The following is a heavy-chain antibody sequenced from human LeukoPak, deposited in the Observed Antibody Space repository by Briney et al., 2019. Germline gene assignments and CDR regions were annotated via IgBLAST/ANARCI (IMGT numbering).Heavy chain of an antibody. CDR2: ISYDGSNK. CDR1: GFTFSSYD. J-gene: IGHJ3*02. D-gene: IGHD2-2*01. CDR3: AKDFLGSSRAFDI. Sequence: GGSLRLSCAASGFTFSSYDMHRVRQAPGKGLEWVAVISYDGSNKYFADSVKGRFTISRDNSKNTLYLQMNSLRAEDTAVYYCAKDFLGSSRAFDIWGQGTMVTVSS. V-gene: IGHV3-30*18.